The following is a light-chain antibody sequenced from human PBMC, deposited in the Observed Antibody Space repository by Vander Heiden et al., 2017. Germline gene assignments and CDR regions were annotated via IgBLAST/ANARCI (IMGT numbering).Light chain of an antibody. Sequence: VLPHSPDSLPLSPCERATINLTSSQSLIYSTCKQNSLARYQQNPGQPPKMLFYWASTREFGVPDRFSASGSGTDFTLTISSLLAEDVAVYFCQQSQRTPITFGQGTRLEI. V-gene: IGKV4-1*01. CDR1: QSLIYSTCKQNS. CDR2: WAS. CDR3: QQSQRTPIT. J-gene: IGKJ5*01.